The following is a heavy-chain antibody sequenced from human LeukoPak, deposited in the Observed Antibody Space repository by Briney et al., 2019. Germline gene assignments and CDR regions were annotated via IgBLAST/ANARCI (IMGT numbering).Heavy chain of an antibody. J-gene: IGHJ5*02. CDR3: VRRIPMTVRGVNGDWFDP. CDR2: IYYIGTT. D-gene: IGHD3-10*01. CDR1: GDSINRGDFY. Sequence: PSQTLSLTRAVSGDSINRGDFYWSWIRQHPGKGLEWIGYIYYIGTTFYNPSLKSRVSMSLDTSKNQFSLNLTAVTVADTAVYYCVRRIPMTVRGVNGDWFDPWGQGTLVTVSS. V-gene: IGHV4-31*11.